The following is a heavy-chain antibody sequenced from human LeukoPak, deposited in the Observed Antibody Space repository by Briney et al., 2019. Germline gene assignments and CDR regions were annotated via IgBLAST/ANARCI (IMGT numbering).Heavy chain of an antibody. Sequence: PGGSLRLSCAASGFTLSSYWMHWVRQAPGKGLVWVSRINSDGSSTNYADSVKGRFTISRDNAKNTLYLQMNRLRAEDTAVYSCAGFRGYNYGNNYGGQGTLVTVS. CDR2: INSDGSST. J-gene: IGHJ4*02. V-gene: IGHV3-74*01. D-gene: IGHD5-18*01. CDR3: AGFRGYNYGNNY. CDR1: GFTLSSYW.